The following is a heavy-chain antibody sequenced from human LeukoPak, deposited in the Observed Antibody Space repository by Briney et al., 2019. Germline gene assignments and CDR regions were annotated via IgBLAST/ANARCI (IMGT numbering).Heavy chain of an antibody. CDR2: IYSGYTT. Sequence: PGGSLRLSCAASGFTVSSNDMNWVRQAPGKGLEWVSIIYSGYTTYYADSVKGRFTISTDSSRNTLYLQMNSLRAEDTGVYYCARIIPLYGGGKSGVYFDYWGQGTLVTVSS. CDR3: ARIIPLYGGGKSGVYFDY. J-gene: IGHJ4*02. D-gene: IGHD4-23*01. CDR1: GFTVSSND. V-gene: IGHV3-66*01.